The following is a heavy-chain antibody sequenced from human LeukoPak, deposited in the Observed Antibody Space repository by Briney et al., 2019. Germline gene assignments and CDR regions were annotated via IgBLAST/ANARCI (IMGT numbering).Heavy chain of an antibody. J-gene: IGHJ5*02. Sequence: PSETLSLTCTVSAGSLSSSSYSWGGRRQPPGRGVEWLGSNYYSGSTYFNPSLKSRVTISVDTSKTQFSLKLSSVTAADTAVYYCARHVRKRGIAVAGTPGWFDPWGQGTLVTVSS. CDR3: ARHVRKRGIAVAGTPGWFDP. V-gene: IGHV4-39*01. CDR1: AGSLSSSSYS. D-gene: IGHD6-19*01. CDR2: NYYSGST.